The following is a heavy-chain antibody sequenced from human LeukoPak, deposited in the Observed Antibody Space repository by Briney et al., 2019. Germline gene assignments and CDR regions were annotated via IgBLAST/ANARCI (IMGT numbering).Heavy chain of an antibody. CDR3: ARDRINSHAFDI. CDR1: GYSISSGYY. Sequence: SETVSLTCTVSGYSISSGYYWGWIRQPPGKGLEWIGSIYHSGSTYYNPSLKSRVTISVDTSKNQFSLKLSSVTAADTAVYYCARDRINSHAFDIWGQGTMVTVSS. V-gene: IGHV4-38-2*02. J-gene: IGHJ3*02. CDR2: IYHSGST. D-gene: IGHD2/OR15-2a*01.